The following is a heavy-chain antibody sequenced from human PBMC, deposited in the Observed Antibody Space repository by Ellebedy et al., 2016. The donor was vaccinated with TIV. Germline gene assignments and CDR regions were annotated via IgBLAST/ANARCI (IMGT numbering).Heavy chain of an antibody. J-gene: IGHJ4*02. V-gene: IGHV3-7*01. Sequence: GGSLRLSXAASGFTFSSSWMNWVRQAPGKGLEWVAHIKTDGSEKYYVDSVKGRFTISRDNAKNSLYLQMNSLRAEDTAVYYCTRVGREIPTYWGQGTLVTVSS. CDR2: IKTDGSEK. D-gene: IGHD1-26*01. CDR1: GFTFSSSW. CDR3: TRVGREIPTY.